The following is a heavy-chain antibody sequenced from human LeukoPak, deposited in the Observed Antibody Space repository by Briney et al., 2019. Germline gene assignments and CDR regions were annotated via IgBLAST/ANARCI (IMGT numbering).Heavy chain of an antibody. CDR3: AKGYYEIHDAFDI. J-gene: IGHJ3*02. CDR1: GFTFSTYA. D-gene: IGHD3-9*01. CDR2: ISYDGRNK. Sequence: GRSLRLSCALSGFTFSTYAMHWVRQAPGKGLEWVAFISYDGRNKYYADSVKGRFTISRDNSKNTLFLQMNSLRAEDTAVYYCAKGYYEIHDAFDIWGQGTMVTVSS. V-gene: IGHV3-30*04.